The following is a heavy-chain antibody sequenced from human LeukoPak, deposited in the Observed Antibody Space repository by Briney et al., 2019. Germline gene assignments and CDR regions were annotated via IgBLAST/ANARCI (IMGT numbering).Heavy chain of an antibody. Sequence: AGGSLRLSCAASGFMFSSYAISWVRQAPGKGLEWVSAISGSGGSTYYADSVKGRFTISRDNSKNTLYLQMNSLRAEDTAVYYCAKDFFSFGYWGQGTLVTVSS. J-gene: IGHJ4*02. V-gene: IGHV3-23*01. D-gene: IGHD2/OR15-2a*01. CDR3: AKDFFSFGY. CDR2: ISGSGGST. CDR1: GFMFSSYA.